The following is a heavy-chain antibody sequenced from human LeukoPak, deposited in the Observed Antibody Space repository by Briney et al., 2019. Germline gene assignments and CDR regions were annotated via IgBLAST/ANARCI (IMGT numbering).Heavy chain of an antibody. V-gene: IGHV3-21*01. Sequence: GGSLRLSCAASGFTFSSYSMNWVRQAPGKGLEWVSFISSSSSYIYYADSVRGRFTISRDNSKNTLYLQMNSLRAEDTAVYYCAKALLLGLGYWGQGTLVTVSS. D-gene: IGHD3-16*01. CDR1: GFTFSSYS. J-gene: IGHJ4*02. CDR2: ISSSSSYI. CDR3: AKALLLGLGY.